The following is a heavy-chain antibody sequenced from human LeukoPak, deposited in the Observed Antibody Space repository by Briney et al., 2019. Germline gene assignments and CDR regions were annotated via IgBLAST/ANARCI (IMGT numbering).Heavy chain of an antibody. CDR2: IIPIFGTA. J-gene: IGHJ4*02. CDR1: GYTFTSYY. CDR3: ARDRGEDIVVVVGDFDY. Sequence: ASVKVSCKASGYTFTSYYMHWVRQAPGQGLEWMGGIIPIFGTANYAQKFQGRVTITADESTSTAYMELSSLRSEDTAVYYCARDRGEDIVVVVGDFDYWGQGTLVTVSS. D-gene: IGHD2-15*01. V-gene: IGHV1-69*13.